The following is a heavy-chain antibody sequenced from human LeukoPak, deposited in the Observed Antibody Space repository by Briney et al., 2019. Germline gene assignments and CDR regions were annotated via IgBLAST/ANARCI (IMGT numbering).Heavy chain of an antibody. CDR1: GGSISSYY. J-gene: IGHJ6*03. Sequence: SETLSLTCTVSGGSISSYYWSWLRQPPGKGLEWIGYIYYSGSTNYNPSLKSRVTISVDTSKNQFSLKLSSVTAADTAVYYCARYYSRGYYYYMDVWGKGTTVTVSS. D-gene: IGHD4-11*01. CDR3: ARYYSRGYYYYMDV. CDR2: IYYSGST. V-gene: IGHV4-59*01.